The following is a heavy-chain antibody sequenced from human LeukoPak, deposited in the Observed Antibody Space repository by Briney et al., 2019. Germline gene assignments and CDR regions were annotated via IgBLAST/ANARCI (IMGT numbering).Heavy chain of an antibody. CDR3: ARGGDYGDAYFDY. CDR1: GGSISSGDCY. CDR2: IYYSGST. V-gene: IGHV4-30-4*08. Sequence: SETLSLTCTVSGGSISSGDCYWSWIRQPPGKGLEWIGYIYYSGSTYYNPSLKSRVTISVDTSKNQFSLKLSSVTAADTAVYYCARGGDYGDAYFDYWGQGTLVTVSS. D-gene: IGHD4-17*01. J-gene: IGHJ4*02.